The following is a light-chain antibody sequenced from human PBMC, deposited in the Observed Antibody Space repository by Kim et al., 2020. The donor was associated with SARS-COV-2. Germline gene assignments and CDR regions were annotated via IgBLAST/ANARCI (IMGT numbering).Light chain of an antibody. Sequence: GQRVTVPCSGSSSNIGSNYVYWYQQLPGTAPKLLIYRKKQRPSGVPDRFSGSKSGTSASLAISGLRSEDEADYYCAAWDDSLSGRVFGGGTQLTVL. V-gene: IGLV1-47*01. CDR1: SSNIGSNY. J-gene: IGLJ3*02. CDR2: RKK. CDR3: AAWDDSLSGRV.